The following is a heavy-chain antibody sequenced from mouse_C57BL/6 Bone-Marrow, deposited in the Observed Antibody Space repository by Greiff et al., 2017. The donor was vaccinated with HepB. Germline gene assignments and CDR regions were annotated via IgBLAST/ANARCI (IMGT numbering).Heavy chain of an antibody. CDR1: GYSITSGYY. Sequence: EVQLVESGPGLVKPSQSLSLTCSVTGYSITSGYYWNWIRQFPGNKLEWMGYISYDGSNNYNPSLKNRISITRDTSKNQFFLKLNSVTTEDTATYYCARDGYYFDYWGKGTTLTVSS. J-gene: IGHJ2*01. V-gene: IGHV3-6*01. D-gene: IGHD2-2*01. CDR2: ISYDGSN. CDR3: ARDGYYFDY.